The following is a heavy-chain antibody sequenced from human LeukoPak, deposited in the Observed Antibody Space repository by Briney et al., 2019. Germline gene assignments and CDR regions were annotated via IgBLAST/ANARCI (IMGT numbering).Heavy chain of an antibody. D-gene: IGHD3-3*01. CDR3: ARLRSGYHDY. Sequence: SETLSLTCTVSGGSISRSSSYYWGWIRQPPGKGLEWIGSIYYSGSTYYNPSLKSRVTISVDTSKNQFSPKLSSVTAADTAVYYCARLRSGYHDYWGQGTLVTVSS. V-gene: IGHV4-39*01. CDR1: GGSISRSSSYY. J-gene: IGHJ4*02. CDR2: IYYSGST.